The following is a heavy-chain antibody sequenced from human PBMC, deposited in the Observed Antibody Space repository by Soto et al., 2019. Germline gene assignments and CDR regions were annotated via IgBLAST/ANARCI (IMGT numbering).Heavy chain of an antibody. J-gene: IGHJ6*02. Sequence: GGSLRLSCAASGFTFGSYAMHWVRQAPGTGLEWEVVTSYDGRNKYYADSVKGRFTISRDNSKNTLYLQMNSLRPEDTAVYYCARDKNRGCSSTSCYPSYYYSCLDVWGQGXTVPASS. CDR3: ARDKNRGCSSTSCYPSYYYSCLDV. CDR1: GFTFGSYA. CDR2: TSYDGRNK. V-gene: IGHV3-30-3*01. D-gene: IGHD2-2*01.